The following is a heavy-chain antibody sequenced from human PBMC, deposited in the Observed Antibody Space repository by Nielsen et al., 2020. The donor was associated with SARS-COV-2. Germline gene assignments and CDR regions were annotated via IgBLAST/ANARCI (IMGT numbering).Heavy chain of an antibody. V-gene: IGHV1-8*01. Sequence: ASVKVSCKASGYTFTSYDINWVRQATGQGLEWMGWMNPYSGNTGYAQKFQGRITMTRNTSISTAYMELSSLRSEDTAVYYCARVRGRYDYVWGSYRYRTNFDYWGQGTLVTVSS. CDR2: MNPYSGNT. CDR1: GYTFTSYD. D-gene: IGHD3-16*02. J-gene: IGHJ4*02. CDR3: ARVRGRYDYVWGSYRYRTNFDY.